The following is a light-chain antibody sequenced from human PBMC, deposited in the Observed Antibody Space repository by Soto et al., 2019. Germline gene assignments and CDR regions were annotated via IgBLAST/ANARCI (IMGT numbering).Light chain of an antibody. Sequence: DIQMTQSPSSLSASVGDRVTITCQASQDISNYLNWYQQKPGKAPKLMIYDASNLETGVPSRFSGSGSGTDFNFPISRRQAEDIATYSCQQYDNLYTFGQGTKLEIK. V-gene: IGKV1-33*01. CDR3: QQYDNLYT. CDR1: QDISNY. J-gene: IGKJ2*01. CDR2: DAS.